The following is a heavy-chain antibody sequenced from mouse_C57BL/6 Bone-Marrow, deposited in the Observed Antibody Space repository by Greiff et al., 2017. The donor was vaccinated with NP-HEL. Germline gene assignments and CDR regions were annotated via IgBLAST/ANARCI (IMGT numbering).Heavy chain of an antibody. CDR3: TTLLVAYFDY. Sequence: EVQLQQSGAELVRPGASVKLSCTASGFNIKDDYMHWVKQRPEQGLEWIGWIDPENGDTEYASKFQGKATITADTSSNTAYLQLRSLTSEDTAVYYCTTLLVAYFDYWGQGTTLTVSS. J-gene: IGHJ2*01. CDR1: GFNIKDDY. V-gene: IGHV14-4*01. D-gene: IGHD1-1*01. CDR2: IDPENGDT.